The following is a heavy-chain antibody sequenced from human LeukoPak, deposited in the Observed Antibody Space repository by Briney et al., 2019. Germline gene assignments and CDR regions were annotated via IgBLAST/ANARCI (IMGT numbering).Heavy chain of an antibody. CDR3: AREGVDTAMVPNYDY. D-gene: IGHD5-18*01. CDR2: ISAYNGNT. J-gene: IGHJ4*02. Sequence: ASVKVSCKASGYTFTSYGISWVRQAPGQGLEWMGWISAYNGNTNYAQKLQGRVTMTTDRSTSTAYMELRSLRSDDTAVYYCAREGVDTAMVPNYDYWGQGTLVTVSS. CDR1: GYTFTSYG. V-gene: IGHV1-18*01.